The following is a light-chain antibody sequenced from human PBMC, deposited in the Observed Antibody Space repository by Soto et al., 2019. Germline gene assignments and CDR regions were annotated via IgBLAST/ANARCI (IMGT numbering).Light chain of an antibody. CDR1: QGIGKY. CDR3: QQANSLT. Sequence: DIQMTQSPSSLSASVGDRVTITCRASQGIGKYLAWFQQRPGKAPKSLIYSTSTLQTGGPSRFSGSGSGTDFTFTISSLQPEDVATYYCQQANSLTFGQGTKVEIK. CDR2: STS. J-gene: IGKJ1*01. V-gene: IGKV1-16*01.